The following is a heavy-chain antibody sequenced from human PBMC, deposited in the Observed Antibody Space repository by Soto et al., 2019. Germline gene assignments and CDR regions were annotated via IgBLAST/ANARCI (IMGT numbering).Heavy chain of an antibody. CDR2: IFYTGST. D-gene: IGHD6-13*01. CDR3: ARGVIAAAGTGYFDY. Sequence: SETLSLTCTVSGDSISTYYLSWIRQPPGKGLEWIGYIFYTGSTNYSPSLKNRVTISVDTSKSQFSLKLSSVTAADTAVYYCARGVIAAAGTGYFDYWGQGILVTVYS. V-gene: IGHV4-59*01. J-gene: IGHJ4*02. CDR1: GDSISTYY.